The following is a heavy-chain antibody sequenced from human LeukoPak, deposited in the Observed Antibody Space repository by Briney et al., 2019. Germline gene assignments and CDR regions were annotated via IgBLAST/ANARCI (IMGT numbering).Heavy chain of an antibody. D-gene: IGHD5-24*01. V-gene: IGHV3-30-3*01. CDR2: ISYDGGNK. CDR1: GFTFSSYA. CDR3: ARSREMATIRSGFDY. Sequence: GGSLRLSCAASGFTFSSYALHWVRQAPGKGLEWVAVISYDGGNKYYADSVKGRFTISRDNSKNTLYLQMNSLRAEDTAVYYCARSREMATIRSGFDYWGQGTLVTVSS. J-gene: IGHJ4*02.